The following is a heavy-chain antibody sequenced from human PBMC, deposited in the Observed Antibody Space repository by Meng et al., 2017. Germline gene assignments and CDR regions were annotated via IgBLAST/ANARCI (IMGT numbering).Heavy chain of an antibody. CDR2: IKPDGTMT. CDR1: GFTFRNYW. V-gene: IGHV3-74*01. CDR3: ARSDWFDP. J-gene: IGHJ5*02. Sequence: EVLLVESGGGLVQSGGSLRLSCTASGFTFRNYWMHWVRQAPGKGLVWVSRIKPDGTMTVYADSVKGRFTISRDNAKNTLYLQMNSLRSDDTAVYYCARSDWFDPWGQGTLVTVSS.